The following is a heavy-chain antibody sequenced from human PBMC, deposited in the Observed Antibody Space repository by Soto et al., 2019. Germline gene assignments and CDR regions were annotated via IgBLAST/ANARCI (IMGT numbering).Heavy chain of an antibody. CDR2: IYYSGST. V-gene: IGHV4-39*01. CDR3: ARLESKTTIFGVVEPIPNWFDP. J-gene: IGHJ5*02. D-gene: IGHD3-3*01. Sequence: SETLSLTCTVSGGSISSSSYYWGWIRQPPGKGLEWIGSIYYSGSTYHNPSLKSRVTISVDTSKNQFSLKLSSVTAADTAVYYCARLESKTTIFGVVEPIPNWFDPWGQGTLVTVSS. CDR1: GGSISSSSYY.